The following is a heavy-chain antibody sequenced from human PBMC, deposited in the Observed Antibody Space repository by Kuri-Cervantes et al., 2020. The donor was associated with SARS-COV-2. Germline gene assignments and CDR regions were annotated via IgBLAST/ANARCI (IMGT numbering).Heavy chain of an antibody. CDR2: ISSNGGST. V-gene: IGHV3-64*02. Sequence: GGSLRLSCAASGFTFSNYAMHWVRQAPGKGLEYVSAISSNGGSTYYADSVKGRFTISRDNSKNTLYLQMGSLRAEDMAVYYCARVGCSSTSCPKIKRYYYYYYMDVWGKGTTVTVSS. D-gene: IGHD2-2*01. CDR3: ARVGCSSTSCPKIKRYYYYYYMDV. J-gene: IGHJ6*03. CDR1: GFTFSNYA.